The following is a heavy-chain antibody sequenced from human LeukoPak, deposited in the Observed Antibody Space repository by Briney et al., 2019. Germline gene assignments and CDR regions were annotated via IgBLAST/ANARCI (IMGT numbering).Heavy chain of an antibody. CDR3: ASLHRITGTFDY. CDR2: IYYSGST. Sequence: SETLSLTCTVSGGSISSGGYYWSWIRQHPGKGLVWIGYIYYSGSTYYNPSLKSRVTISVDTSKNQFSLKLSSVTAADTAVYYCASLHRITGTFDYWGQGTLVTVSS. D-gene: IGHD1-20*01. CDR1: GGSISSGGYY. J-gene: IGHJ4*02. V-gene: IGHV4-31*03.